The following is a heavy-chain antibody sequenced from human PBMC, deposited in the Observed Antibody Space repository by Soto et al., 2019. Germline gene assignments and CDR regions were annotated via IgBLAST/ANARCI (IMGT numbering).Heavy chain of an antibody. CDR1: GFTFGSYG. J-gene: IGHJ4*02. V-gene: IGHV3-23*01. Sequence: GGSLRLSCAASGFTFGSYGMTWVRQAPGKGLEWVSFSSATGSGTYYADSVKGRFTISRDNSKNTLYLQMTSLRADDTAVYYCAKDRRAGGNYGFYSDFWGQGALVTVSS. CDR2: SSATGSGT. D-gene: IGHD1-7*01. CDR3: AKDRRAGGNYGFYSDF.